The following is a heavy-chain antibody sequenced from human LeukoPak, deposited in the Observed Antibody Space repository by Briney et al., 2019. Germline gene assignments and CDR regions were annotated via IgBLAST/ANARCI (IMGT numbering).Heavy chain of an antibody. CDR2: IYYSGST. V-gene: IGHV4-59*01. D-gene: IGHD5-24*01. J-gene: IGHJ2*01. CDR3: ARYWGVQLWPHWYFDL. CDR1: GRSISSYY. Sequence: SEPLSLTCTVSGRSISSYYWSWFRQTPGKGPEWIGYIYYSGSTKYNPSLKSRVTLSVDRSKNPFSLKVNSVTAADTAVYYCARYWGVQLWPHWYFDLWGRGSLVTVSS.